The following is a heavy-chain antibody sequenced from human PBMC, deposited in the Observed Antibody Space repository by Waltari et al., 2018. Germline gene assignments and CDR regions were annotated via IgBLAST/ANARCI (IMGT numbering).Heavy chain of an antibody. CDR1: GFTFVYFA. CDR2: ITWDGRST. Sequence: EVQLEESGGGVVQPGGSLRLSCAASGFTFVYFAMQVVRQAPGKGLEWVSLITWDGRSTYYADSVKGRFAISRDNGKDFLYLQMNSLRPEDTALYYCVKEAAGYDSLIANGLDVWGQGTTVTVSS. J-gene: IGHJ6*02. D-gene: IGHD3-9*01. V-gene: IGHV3-43D*04. CDR3: VKEAAGYDSLIANGLDV.